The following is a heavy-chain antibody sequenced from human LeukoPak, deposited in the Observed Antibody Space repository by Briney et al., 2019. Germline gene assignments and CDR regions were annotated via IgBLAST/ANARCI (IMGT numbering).Heavy chain of an antibody. D-gene: IGHD6-19*01. CDR1: GFTFDDYA. Sequence: GGSLRLSCAASGFTFDDYAMHWVRQAPGKGLEWVSGISWNSGSIGYADSVKGRFTISRDNAKNSLYLQMNSLRAEDTALYYCAKDISSGWLENAFDIWGQGTMVTVSS. CDR2: ISWNSGSI. V-gene: IGHV3-9*01. J-gene: IGHJ3*02. CDR3: AKDISSGWLENAFDI.